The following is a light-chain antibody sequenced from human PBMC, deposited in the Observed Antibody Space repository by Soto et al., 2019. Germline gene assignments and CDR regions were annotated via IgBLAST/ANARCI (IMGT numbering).Light chain of an antibody. CDR2: ADN. V-gene: IGLV1-40*01. J-gene: IGLJ2*01. Sequence: QSVLTQPPSVSGAPGQRVTISCTGSSSNIGAGYDVLWYQQLPGTAPKLLIYADNIRPSGVADRFSGSKSGTSASLAITGLQAEDEADYYCQSYDSSLSVYVVFGGGTKLT. CDR3: QSYDSSLSVYVV. CDR1: SSNIGAGYD.